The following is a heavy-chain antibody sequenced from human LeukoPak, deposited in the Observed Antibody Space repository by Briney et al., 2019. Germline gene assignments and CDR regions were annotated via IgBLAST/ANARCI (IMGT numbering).Heavy chain of an antibody. CDR3: ASGVVPAAMVPFDY. Sequence: GASVKVSCKASGYSFTGHYMHWVRQAPGQGLEWMGWINPNSGGTNYAQKFQGRVTMTRDTSISTAYMELSGLRSDDTAVYYCASGVVPAAMVPFDYWGQGTLVTVSS. J-gene: IGHJ4*02. CDR1: GYSFTGHY. V-gene: IGHV1-2*02. CDR2: INPNSGGT. D-gene: IGHD2-2*01.